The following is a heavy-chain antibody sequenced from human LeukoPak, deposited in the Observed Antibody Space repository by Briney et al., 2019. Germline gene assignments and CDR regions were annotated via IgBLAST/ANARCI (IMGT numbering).Heavy chain of an antibody. V-gene: IGHV3-48*03. J-gene: IGHJ3*02. CDR2: ISSSGSAI. CDR1: GFTFRNYE. CDR3: ARARDSAFHI. Sequence: PGGSLRLSCAASGFTFRNYEINWVRQAPGKGLEWISYISSSGSAIYYADSVKGRFTISRDNAKNSLYLQMNSLRAEDTAVYYCARARDSAFHIWGQGTMVTASS.